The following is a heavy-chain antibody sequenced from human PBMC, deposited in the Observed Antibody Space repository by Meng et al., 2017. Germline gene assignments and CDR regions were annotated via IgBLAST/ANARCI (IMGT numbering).Heavy chain of an antibody. CDR1: GYLFTSYD. Sequence: QVQLVQSGGEVKKPAASVKVSCKPSGYLFTSYDINWIRQAPGQGLEWMGWVNPINGKTGYAQKFQGRLTMTRDTSIRTAYMELSSLKSEDTAIYYCARGGDYSSWDYWGQGTLVTVSS. D-gene: IGHD4-11*01. CDR3: ARGGDYSSWDY. V-gene: IGHV1-8*01. CDR2: VNPINGKT. J-gene: IGHJ4*02.